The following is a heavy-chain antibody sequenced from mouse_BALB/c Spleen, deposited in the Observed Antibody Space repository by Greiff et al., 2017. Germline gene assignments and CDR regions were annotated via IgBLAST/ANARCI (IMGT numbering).Heavy chain of an antibody. CDR3: ARDRYYGSISYAMDY. D-gene: IGHD1-1*01. V-gene: IGHV5-4*02. Sequence: EVQVVESGGGLVKPGGSLKLSCAASGFTFSDYYMYWVRQTPEKRLEWVATISDGGSYTYYPDSVKGRFTISRDNAKNNLYLQMSSLKSEDTAMYYCARDRYYGSISYAMDYWGQGTSVTVSS. CDR2: ISDGGSYT. CDR1: GFTFSDYY. J-gene: IGHJ4*01.